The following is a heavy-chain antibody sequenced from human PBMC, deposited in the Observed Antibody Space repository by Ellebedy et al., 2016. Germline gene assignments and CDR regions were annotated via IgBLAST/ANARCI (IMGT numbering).Heavy chain of an antibody. Sequence: GGSLRLSCAASGFTFSTYAMSWVRRAPGKGLEWVSSLSGGGSLIRYGDSVRGRFSISRDNSKNTMCLQMNSLRAEDTAMYYCVKDNLSTLRGALDIWGQGTMVTVSS. J-gene: IGHJ3*02. CDR2: LSGGGSLI. CDR3: VKDNLSTLRGALDI. D-gene: IGHD3-10*01. CDR1: GFTFSTYA. V-gene: IGHV3-23*01.